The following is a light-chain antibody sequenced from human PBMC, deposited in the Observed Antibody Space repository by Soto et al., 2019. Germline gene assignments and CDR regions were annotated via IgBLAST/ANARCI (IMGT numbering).Light chain of an antibody. CDR2: EVS. V-gene: IGLV2-14*01. Sequence: QSVLTQPASVSGSPGQSITISCTGTSSDVGGYNYVSWYQQHPGKVPKLMIYEVSNRPSGVSYRFSGSNSGNTASLTISGLQAEDEADYYFCSYAGSYTYVFGSGTKVTVL. CDR1: SSDVGGYNY. J-gene: IGLJ1*01. CDR3: CSYAGSYTYV.